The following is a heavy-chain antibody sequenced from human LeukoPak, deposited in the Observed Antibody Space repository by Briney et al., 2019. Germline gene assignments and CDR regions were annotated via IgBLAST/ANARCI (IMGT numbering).Heavy chain of an antibody. V-gene: IGHV3-66*01. CDR2: IYSGGST. Sequence: GGSLRLSCAASGFNVSSNYMSWVRQAPGKGLEWVSIIYSGGSTYYADSVKGRLIISRDKSKNTLYLQMNSLRAEDTAVYYCARDRGSGWYNGYYYYMDVWGKGTTVAISS. CDR1: GFNVSSNY. D-gene: IGHD6-19*01. CDR3: ARDRGSGWYNGYYYYMDV. J-gene: IGHJ6*03.